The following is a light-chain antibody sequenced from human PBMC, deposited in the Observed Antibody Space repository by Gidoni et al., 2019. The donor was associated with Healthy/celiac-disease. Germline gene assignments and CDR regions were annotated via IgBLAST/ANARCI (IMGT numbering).Light chain of an antibody. CDR1: SSNIGAGYD. CDR3: QSYDSSLSGSVV. J-gene: IGLJ2*01. Sequence: QSVLTQPPSVSGAPGQRVTIYCTGSSSNIGAGYDVHWYQQLPGTAPKRLIYGNSKRPSGVPDRFSGYKSGTSASLAISGLQAEDEADYYCQSYDSSLSGSVVFGGGTKLTVL. V-gene: IGLV1-40*01. CDR2: GNS.